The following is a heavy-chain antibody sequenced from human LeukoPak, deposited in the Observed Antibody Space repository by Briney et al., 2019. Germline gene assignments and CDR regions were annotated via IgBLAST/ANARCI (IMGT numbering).Heavy chain of an antibody. Sequence: SETLSLTCTVSRGSISSADYYWSWIRQPPGKGLEWIGYIYYSGSTYYNPSLKSRVSMLVDTSKNQFSLQLSSVTAADTAVYYCATHRLLSPFDYWGQGTLVTVSS. V-gene: IGHV4-30-4*01. CDR3: ATHRLLSPFDY. CDR1: RGSISSADYY. J-gene: IGHJ4*02. D-gene: IGHD2-15*01. CDR2: IYYSGST.